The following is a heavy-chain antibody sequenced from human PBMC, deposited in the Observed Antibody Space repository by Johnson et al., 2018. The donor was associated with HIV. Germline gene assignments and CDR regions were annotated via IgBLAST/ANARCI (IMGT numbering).Heavy chain of an antibody. CDR2: IPYDRSNK. CDR1: GFTFSSYA. J-gene: IGHJ3*02. Sequence: QVHLVESGGGLVQPGGSLRLSCAASGFTFSSYAMHWVRQAPGKGLEWVAVIPYDRSNKYYADSVKGRFTISRENSKNTLYLQINSLRAEDTAVYYCARDGIGRGIVGANDAFDIWGQGTMVTVSS. D-gene: IGHD1-26*01. CDR3: ARDGIGRGIVGANDAFDI. V-gene: IGHV3-30*04.